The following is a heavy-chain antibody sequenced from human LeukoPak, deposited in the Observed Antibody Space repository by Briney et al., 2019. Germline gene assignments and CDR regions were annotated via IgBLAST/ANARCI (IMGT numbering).Heavy chain of an antibody. D-gene: IGHD6-19*01. V-gene: IGHV1-46*01. Sequence: ASVKVSCKVSGYTLTELSMHWVRQAPGQGLEWMGIINPSGGSTSYAQKFQGRVTMTRGTSTSTVYMELSSLRSEDTAVYYCAREYSSGWYFGYWGQGTLVTVSS. CDR1: GYTLTELS. J-gene: IGHJ4*02. CDR2: INPSGGST. CDR3: AREYSSGWYFGY.